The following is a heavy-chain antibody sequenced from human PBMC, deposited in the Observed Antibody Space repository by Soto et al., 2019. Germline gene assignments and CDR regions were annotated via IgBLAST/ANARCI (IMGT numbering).Heavy chain of an antibody. CDR2: IYYSGST. CDR1: GGSISSSSYY. Sequence: SETLSLTCTVSGGSISSSSYYWGWIRQPPGKGLEWIGSIYYSGSTYYNPSLKSRVTISVDTSKDQFSLKLSSVTAADTAVYYCARPTTYYDILTGYYSYYGMDVWGQGTTVTVSS. CDR3: ARPTTYYDILTGYYSYYGMDV. J-gene: IGHJ6*02. D-gene: IGHD3-9*01. V-gene: IGHV4-39*01.